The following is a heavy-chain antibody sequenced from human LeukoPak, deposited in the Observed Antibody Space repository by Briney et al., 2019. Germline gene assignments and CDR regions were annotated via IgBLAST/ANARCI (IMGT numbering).Heavy chain of an antibody. CDR2: ISSSSSYI. Sequence: GRSLRLSCAASGFTFSSYSMNWVRQAPGKGLEWVSSISSSSSYIYYADSVKGRFTISRDNSKNTLYLQMNSLRAEDTAVYYCARASQGYWGQGTLVTVSS. CDR3: ARASQGY. J-gene: IGHJ4*02. CDR1: GFTFSSYS. V-gene: IGHV3-21*01.